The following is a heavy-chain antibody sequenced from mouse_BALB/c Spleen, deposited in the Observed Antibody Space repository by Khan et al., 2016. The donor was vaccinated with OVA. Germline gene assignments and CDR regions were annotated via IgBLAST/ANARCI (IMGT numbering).Heavy chain of an antibody. Sequence: QVQLQQSGAELVRPGVSVKISCKGSGYTFTDFAIHWVKQSHAKSLEWIGVISTYYGDADYNQKFKGKATMTVDKSSSTAFVELARLTPEDSANYYCVRGSGNSRFAYGGQGTLVTVSA. CDR2: ISTYYGDA. CDR3: VRGSGNSRFAY. J-gene: IGHJ3*01. CDR1: GYTFTDFA. D-gene: IGHD1-3*01. V-gene: IGHV1S137*01.